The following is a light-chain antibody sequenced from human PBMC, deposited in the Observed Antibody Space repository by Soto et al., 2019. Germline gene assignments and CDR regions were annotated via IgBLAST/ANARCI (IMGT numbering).Light chain of an antibody. J-gene: IGKJ4*01. CDR1: QGISIY. Sequence: DIPMTQSPSSLSASVGDRVTITCQASQGISIYLNWYQQRPGKAPKLLIYDASTLETGVSSRFSVSGSGTDFTFTISSLQPEDIATYYCQHYANLPLTFGGGTKVEIK. V-gene: IGKV1-33*01. CDR3: QHYANLPLT. CDR2: DAS.